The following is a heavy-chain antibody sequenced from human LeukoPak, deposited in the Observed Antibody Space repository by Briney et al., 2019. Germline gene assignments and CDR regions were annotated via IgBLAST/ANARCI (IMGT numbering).Heavy chain of an antibody. V-gene: IGHV3-48*02. CDR2: ISRSSSTI. CDR3: ARVAGSSGWYLLDY. CDR1: GFTFSSYS. J-gene: IGHJ4*02. D-gene: IGHD6-19*01. Sequence: GGSLRLSCAASGFTFSSYSMNWVRQAPGKGLEWVSYISRSSSTIYYADSVKGRFTISRDNAKNSLYLQMNSLRDEDTAVYYCARVAGSSGWYLLDYWGQGTLVTVSS.